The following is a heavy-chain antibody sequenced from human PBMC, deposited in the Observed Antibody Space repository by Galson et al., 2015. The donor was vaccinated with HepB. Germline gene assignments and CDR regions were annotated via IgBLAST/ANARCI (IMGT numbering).Heavy chain of an antibody. CDR2: INADGSEK. D-gene: IGHD6-13*01. CDR1: GFTLRNYW. Sequence: SLRLSCAASGFTLRNYWMSWVRQAPGKGLEWVANINADGSEKYYVDSVRGRFTISRDNAENSVSLQMNSLRAEDTAVYYCARARRHSTPDPHHFDYWGQGSLV. J-gene: IGHJ4*02. V-gene: IGHV3-7*01. CDR3: ARARRHSTPDPHHFDY.